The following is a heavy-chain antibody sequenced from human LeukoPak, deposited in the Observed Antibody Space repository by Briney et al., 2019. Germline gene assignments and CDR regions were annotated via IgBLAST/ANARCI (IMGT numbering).Heavy chain of an antibody. D-gene: IGHD6-13*01. CDR3: ARNKYSSSWYYFDY. CDR2: IYYSGST. Sequence: SETLSLTCTVSGGSISSYYWSWIRQPPGKGLEWIGYIYYSGSTNYNPSLKSRVTISVDTSKNQFPLKLSSVTAADTAVYYCARNKYSSSWYYFDYWGQGTLVTVSS. V-gene: IGHV4-59*01. CDR1: GGSISSYY. J-gene: IGHJ4*02.